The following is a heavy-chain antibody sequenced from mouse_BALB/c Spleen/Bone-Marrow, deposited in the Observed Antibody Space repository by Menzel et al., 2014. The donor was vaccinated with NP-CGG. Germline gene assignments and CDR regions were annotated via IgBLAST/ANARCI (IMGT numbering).Heavy chain of an antibody. V-gene: IGHV1-87*01. D-gene: IGHD2-14*01. CDR2: IYPGDGDT. CDR1: GYTFTSYW. Sequence: VQLHQSGAELARPGASVKLSCKASGYTFTSYWMQWVKQRPGQGLEWIGAIYPGDGDTRFTQKFKGKATLTADKSSSTAYMQLSSLASEDSAVYYCARAKRYGEMDYWGQGTSVTVSS. CDR3: ARAKRYGEMDY. J-gene: IGHJ4*01.